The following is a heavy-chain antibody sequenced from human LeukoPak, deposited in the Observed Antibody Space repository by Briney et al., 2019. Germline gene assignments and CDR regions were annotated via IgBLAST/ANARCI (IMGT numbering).Heavy chain of an antibody. D-gene: IGHD2-2*02. CDR2: ISYDGSNK. CDR1: GFTFSSYA. J-gene: IGHJ4*02. Sequence: HPGGSLRLSCAASGFTFSSYAMHWVRQAPGKGLEWVAVISYDGSNKYYADSVKGRFTISRDNSKNTLYLQMNSLRAEDTAVYYCARAQLPIVVVPAAIYFGYWGQGTLVTVSS. CDR3: ARAQLPIVVVPAAIYFGY. V-gene: IGHV3-30-3*01.